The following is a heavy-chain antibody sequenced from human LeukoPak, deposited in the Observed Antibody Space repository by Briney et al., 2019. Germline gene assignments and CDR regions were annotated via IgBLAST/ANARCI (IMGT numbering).Heavy chain of an antibody. D-gene: IGHD3-10*01. J-gene: IGHJ6*03. Sequence: ASVKVSCKASGYTFTSYDINWVRQATGQGLEWMGWMNPNSGNTGYAQKFQGRVTITRNTSISTAYMELSSLRSEDTAVYYCARGGPITMVRGVIGYYYYMDVWGKGTTVTVSS. V-gene: IGHV1-8*03. CDR1: GYTFTSYD. CDR3: ARGGPITMVRGVIGYYYYMDV. CDR2: MNPNSGNT.